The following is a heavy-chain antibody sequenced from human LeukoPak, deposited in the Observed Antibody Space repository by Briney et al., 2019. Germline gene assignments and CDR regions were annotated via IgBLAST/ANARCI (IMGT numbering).Heavy chain of an antibody. CDR1: GYTFTNYG. CDR3: ARDRGYSYGYGDY. Sequence: ASVKVSCKASGYTFTNYGISWVRQAPGHGREGMGWISAYNGNTNYAQKLQGRVTMTTDTSTSTDYMELRSLRSDDTAVYYCARDRGYSYGYGDYWGQGTLVTVSS. D-gene: IGHD5-18*01. J-gene: IGHJ4*02. CDR2: ISAYNGNT. V-gene: IGHV1-18*01.